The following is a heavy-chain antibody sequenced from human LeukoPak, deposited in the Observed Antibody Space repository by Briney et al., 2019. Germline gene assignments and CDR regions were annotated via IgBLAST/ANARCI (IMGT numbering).Heavy chain of an antibody. CDR3: ARDPGDTMVPLE. Sequence: GSSVKVSCKASGGTFSSYAISWVRQAPGQGLEWMGWINPNSGGTNYAQKFQGRVTMTRDTSISTAYMELSRLRSDDTAVYYCARDPGDTMVPLEWGQGTLVTVSS. CDR1: GGTFSSYA. CDR2: INPNSGGT. V-gene: IGHV1-2*02. D-gene: IGHD3-10*01. J-gene: IGHJ4*02.